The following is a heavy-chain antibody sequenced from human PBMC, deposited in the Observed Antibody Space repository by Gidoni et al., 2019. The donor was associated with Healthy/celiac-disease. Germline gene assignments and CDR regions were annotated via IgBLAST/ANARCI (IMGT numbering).Heavy chain of an antibody. CDR3: AKGRVGAIGFDFDY. CDR1: GFTFSSYG. CDR2: ISYDGSNK. V-gene: IGHV3-30*18. D-gene: IGHD1-26*01. Sequence: QVQLVESGGGVVQPGRSLRLSCAASGFTFSSYGMHWVRQAPGKGLEWVAVISYDGSNKYYADSVKGRFTISRDNSKNTLYLQMNSLRAEDTAVYYCAKGRVGAIGFDFDYWGQGTLVTVSS. J-gene: IGHJ4*02.